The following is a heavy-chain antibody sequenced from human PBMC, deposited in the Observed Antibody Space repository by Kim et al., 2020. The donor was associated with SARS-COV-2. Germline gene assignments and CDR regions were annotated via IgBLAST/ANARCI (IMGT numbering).Heavy chain of an antibody. V-gene: IGHV3-30*18. J-gene: IGHJ4*01. CDR2: ISYDGSNK. D-gene: IGHD3-3*01. CDR3: AKDKNTYYDFWSGFDY. CDR1: GFTFSSYG. Sequence: GGSLRLSCAASGFTFSSYGMHWVRQAPGKGLEWVAVISYDGSNKYYADSVKGRFTISRDNSKNTLYLQMNSLRAEDTAVYYCAKDKNTYYDFWSGFDYWG.